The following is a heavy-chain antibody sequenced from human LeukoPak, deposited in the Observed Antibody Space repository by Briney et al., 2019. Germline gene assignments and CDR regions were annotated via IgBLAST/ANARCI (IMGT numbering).Heavy chain of an antibody. CDR1: GFTFSSYA. CDR2: IGNSGGST. CDR3: TPLRYFDWLPLDY. D-gene: IGHD3-9*01. Sequence: GGSLRLSCAASGFTFSSYAMSWLRQAPGKGLEWVSTIGNSGGSTYYADSVKGRFTIARDDSENTLYLQMNSLKTEDTAVYYCTPLRYFDWLPLDYWGQGTLVTVSS. V-gene: IGHV3-23*01. J-gene: IGHJ4*02.